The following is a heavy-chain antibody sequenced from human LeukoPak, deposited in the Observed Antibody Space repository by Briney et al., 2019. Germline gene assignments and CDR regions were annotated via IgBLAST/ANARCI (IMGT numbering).Heavy chain of an antibody. J-gene: IGHJ6*02. Sequence: GGSLRLSCAASGFTFSSYGMHWVRQAPGKGLEWVAVISYDGSNKHYGDSVKGRFTISRDNSKNTLYLQMNSLRAEDTAVYYCAKDLYCSGGRCSYNYYGMDVWGQGTTVTVSS. V-gene: IGHV3-30*18. CDR2: ISYDGSNK. CDR1: GFTFSSYG. CDR3: AKDLYCSGGRCSYNYYGMDV. D-gene: IGHD2-15*01.